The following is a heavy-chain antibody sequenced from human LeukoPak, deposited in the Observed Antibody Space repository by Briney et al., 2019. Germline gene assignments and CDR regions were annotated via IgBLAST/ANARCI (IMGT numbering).Heavy chain of an antibody. J-gene: IGHJ5*02. Sequence: SETLSLTCTVSGGSISSGGYYWSWIRQHPGKGLEWIGYIYYSGSTYYNPSPKSRVTISVDTSKNQFSLKLSSVTAADTAVYYCARQEYDFWSGYLWFDPWGQGTLVTVSS. D-gene: IGHD3-3*01. CDR2: IYYSGST. CDR1: GGSISSGGYY. CDR3: ARQEYDFWSGYLWFDP. V-gene: IGHV4-31*03.